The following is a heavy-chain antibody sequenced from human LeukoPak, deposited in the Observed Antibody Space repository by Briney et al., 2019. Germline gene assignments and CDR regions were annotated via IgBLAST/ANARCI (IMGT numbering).Heavy chain of an antibody. CDR1: GYTFTGYY. V-gene: IGHV1-2*02. CDR2: INPNSGGT. D-gene: IGHD4-17*01. Sequence: ASVKVSCKASGYTFTGYYMHWVRQAPGQGLEWMGWINPNSGGTNYAQKFQGRVTMTRDTSISTAYMELSRLRSDDTAVYYCARERDYGDYAFDIWGQGTMVTVSS. J-gene: IGHJ3*02. CDR3: ARERDYGDYAFDI.